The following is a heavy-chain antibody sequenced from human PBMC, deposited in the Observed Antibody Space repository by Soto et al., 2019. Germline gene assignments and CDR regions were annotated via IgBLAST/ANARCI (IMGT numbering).Heavy chain of an antibody. CDR2: ISTSGSTI. V-gene: IGHV3-48*02. CDR3: ARARGYSYGYVDY. CDR1: GFTFSSYS. D-gene: IGHD5-18*01. J-gene: IGHJ4*02. Sequence: PGGSLRLSCPASGFTFSSYSMNWVRQAPGKGLEWVSYISTSGSTIYYADSVEGRFTISRDNAKNSLYLQMNSLRDEDAAVYYCARARGYSYGYVDYWGQGTLVTVSS.